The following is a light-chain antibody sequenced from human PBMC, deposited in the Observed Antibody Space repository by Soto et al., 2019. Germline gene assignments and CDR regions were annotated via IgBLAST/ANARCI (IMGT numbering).Light chain of an antibody. CDR3: QHYNSYSEA. CDR1: QSVSSS. CDR2: GAS. V-gene: IGKV3-20*01. J-gene: IGKJ1*01. Sequence: EIVLTQSPGTLSLSPGERATLSCRASQSVSSSLAWYQQKPGQAPRLLIYGASSRATGIPDRFSGSGSGTDFTLTISSLQPDDFATYYCQHYNSYSEAFGQGTKVELK.